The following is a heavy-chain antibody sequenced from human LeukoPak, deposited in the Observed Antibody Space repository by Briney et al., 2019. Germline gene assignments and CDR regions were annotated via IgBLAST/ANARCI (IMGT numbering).Heavy chain of an antibody. CDR1: GYSFTNYW. CDR2: IYPGTSDT. V-gene: IGHV5-51*01. D-gene: IGHD3-22*01. J-gene: IGHJ4*02. Sequence: SGESLKISCKASGYSFTNYWIGWVRQMPGKGLEWMGIIYPGTSDTKYSPSFQGHVTVSADKSISTAYLQWSSLKASDTAMYYCARRGYDSRGYHFYFDYWGQGTLVTVSS. CDR3: ARRGYDSRGYHFYFDY.